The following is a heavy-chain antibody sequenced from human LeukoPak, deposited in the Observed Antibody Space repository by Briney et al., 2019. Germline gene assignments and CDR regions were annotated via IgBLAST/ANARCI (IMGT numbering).Heavy chain of an antibody. CDR3: ARGRRWLRNSYYFDY. D-gene: IGHD5-24*01. CDR2: INHSGST. Sequence: SETLSLTCAVYGGSFSGYYWSWIRQPPGKGLEWIGEINHSGSTNYNPSLKSRVTISVDTSKTQFSLKLSSVTAADTAVYYCARGRRWLRNSYYFDYWGQGTLVTVSS. J-gene: IGHJ4*02. CDR1: GGSFSGYY. V-gene: IGHV4-34*01.